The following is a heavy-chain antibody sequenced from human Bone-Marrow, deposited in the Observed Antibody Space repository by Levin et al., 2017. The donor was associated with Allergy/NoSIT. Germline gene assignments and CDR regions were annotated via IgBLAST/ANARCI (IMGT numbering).Heavy chain of an antibody. D-gene: IGHD6-19*01. J-gene: IGHJ4*02. CDR2: ITGSGDTT. V-gene: IGHV3-23*01. CDR1: GCTFSQYV. CDR3: AKDWGPRQWLQQEVFG. Sequence: PGGSLRLSCAGSGCTFSQYVMSWVRQAPGKGLDWVAGITGSGDTTDYADSVEGRFTIYRDNSKETVYLEMNSLRAEDTAIYFCAKDWGPRQWLQQEVFGWGQGTKVTVSS.